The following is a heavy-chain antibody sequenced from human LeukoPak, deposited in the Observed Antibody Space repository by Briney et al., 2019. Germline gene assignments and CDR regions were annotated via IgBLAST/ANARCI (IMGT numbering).Heavy chain of an antibody. CDR1: GFTFSSYG. D-gene: IGHD1-26*01. Sequence: GGSLRLSCAASGFTFSSYGMHWVRQAPGKGLEWEAFIRYDGSNKYYADSVKGRFTISRDNSKNTLYLQMNSLRAEDTAVYYCAKDLTQWEQLGYWGQGTLVTVSS. CDR3: AKDLTQWEQLGY. V-gene: IGHV3-30*02. J-gene: IGHJ4*02. CDR2: IRYDGSNK.